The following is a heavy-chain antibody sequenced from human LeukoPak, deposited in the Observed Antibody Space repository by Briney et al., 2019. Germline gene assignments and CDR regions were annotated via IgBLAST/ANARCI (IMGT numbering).Heavy chain of an antibody. CDR3: TRRPRATGYYMDV. V-gene: IGHV5-51*01. Sequence: GESLKISCKGSGYSFTSYWIGWVCQMPGKGLEWMGIIYPGDSDTRYSPSFQGQVTISADKSISTAYLQWSSLKASDIAMYYCTRRPRATGYYMDVWGKGTTVTVSS. CDR1: GYSFTSYW. J-gene: IGHJ6*03. CDR2: IYPGDSDT.